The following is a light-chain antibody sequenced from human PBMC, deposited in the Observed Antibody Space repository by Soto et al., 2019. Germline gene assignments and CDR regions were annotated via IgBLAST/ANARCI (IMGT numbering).Light chain of an antibody. CDR3: QQYNDWPRT. V-gene: IGKV3-15*01. CDR2: GAS. CDR1: QNVNSN. Sequence: EIVMTQSPARLSVSPGERATLSCRASQNVNSNFLAWYQQKPGQAPRLLIYGASTRATGIPARFSGSGSGTEFTLTISSLQSEDFAVYYCQQYNDWPRTFGQGTKVDI. J-gene: IGKJ1*01.